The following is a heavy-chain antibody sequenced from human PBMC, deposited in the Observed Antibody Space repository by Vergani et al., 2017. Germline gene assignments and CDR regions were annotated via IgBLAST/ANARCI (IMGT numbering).Heavy chain of an antibody. D-gene: IGHD3-22*01. CDR3: ARDPPSTYYYDSSHSSYYYYYGMDV. CDR1: GFTFSSYG. Sequence: QVQLVESGGGVVQPGRSLRLSCAASGFTFSSYGMHWVRQAPGKGLEWVAVISYDGSNKYYADSVKGRFTISRDNSKNTLYLQMNSLRAEDTAVYYCARDPPSTYYYDSSHSSYYYYYGMDVWGQGTTVTVSS. J-gene: IGHJ6*02. CDR2: ISYDGSNK. V-gene: IGHV3-30*03.